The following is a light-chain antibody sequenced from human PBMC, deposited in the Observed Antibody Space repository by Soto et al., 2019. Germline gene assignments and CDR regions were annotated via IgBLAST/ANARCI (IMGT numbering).Light chain of an antibody. CDR1: QSVSSSY. CDR2: GAS. CDR3: QQYGSSPWT. Sequence: EIVLTQSPGTLSLSPGERATLSCRASQSVSSSYLAWYQQKPGQAPRLLIYGASSRATGFPDRFSGSGSGTDFTLTISRLEPEDFAAYYCQQYGSSPWTFGQGTKVEIK. J-gene: IGKJ1*01. V-gene: IGKV3-20*01.